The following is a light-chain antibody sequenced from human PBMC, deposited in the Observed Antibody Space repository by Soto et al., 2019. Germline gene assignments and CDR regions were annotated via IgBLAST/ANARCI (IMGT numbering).Light chain of an antibody. Sequence: QSVLTQPPSSSVTPGQRVTISCSGSSSNIGSNYVYWYQQLPGTAPKLLIYRNNQRPSGVPDRFSGSKSGTSASLAISGLRSEDEADYYCAAWDDSLSVVFGGGTKVTVL. CDR1: SSNIGSNY. J-gene: IGLJ2*01. CDR2: RNN. CDR3: AAWDDSLSVV. V-gene: IGLV1-47*01.